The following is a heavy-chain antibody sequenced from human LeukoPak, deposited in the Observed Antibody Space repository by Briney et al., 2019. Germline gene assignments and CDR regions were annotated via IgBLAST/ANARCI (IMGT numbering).Heavy chain of an antibody. CDR3: AKNRGLLLSQYHFDY. Sequence: GGSLRLSCAASGFTFTNYAMNWVRQAPGKGLEWVSAISDGGGSAYYADSVKGRFTISRDNSKNTLYLQMNSLRAEDTAVYYCAKNRGLLLSQYHFDYWGQGTLVIVSS. D-gene: IGHD2-2*01. V-gene: IGHV3-23*01. CDR1: GFTFTNYA. CDR2: ISDGGGSA. J-gene: IGHJ4*02.